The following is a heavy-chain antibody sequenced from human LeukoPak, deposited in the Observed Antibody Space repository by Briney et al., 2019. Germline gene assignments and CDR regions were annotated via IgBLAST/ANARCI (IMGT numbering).Heavy chain of an antibody. CDR1: GYTFTGYY. D-gene: IGHD4-17*01. CDR3: ARADPTVTGWLVY. Sequence: ASVKVSCKASGYTFTGYYMHWVRQAPGQGLEWMGWINPNSGGTNYAQKFQGWVTMTRDTSISTAYMELSSLRSEDTAVYYCARADPTVTGWLVYWGQGTLVTVSS. V-gene: IGHV1-2*04. CDR2: INPNSGGT. J-gene: IGHJ4*02.